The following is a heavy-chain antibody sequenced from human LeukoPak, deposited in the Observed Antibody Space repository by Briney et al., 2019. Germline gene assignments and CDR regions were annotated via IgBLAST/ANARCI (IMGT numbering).Heavy chain of an antibody. V-gene: IGHV4-34*01. CDR1: GGSISSYY. J-gene: IGHJ5*02. Sequence: SETLSLTCTVSGGSISSYYWSWIRQPPGKGLEWIGEISHSGSTNYNPSFSSRITISIDMSKNQLSLKLTSVTAADTAVYYCARNNWFDPWGQGTLVTVSS. CDR3: ARNNWFDP. CDR2: ISHSGST.